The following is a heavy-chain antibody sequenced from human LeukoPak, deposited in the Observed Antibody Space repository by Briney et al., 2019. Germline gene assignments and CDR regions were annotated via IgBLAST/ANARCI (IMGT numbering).Heavy chain of an antibody. V-gene: IGHV1-18*01. J-gene: IGHJ5*02. CDR2: FSAYNGNT. Sequence: VASVKVSCKASGYTFTSYGISWVRQPPGQGLEWMGWFSAYNGNTNYAQKLQGRVTMTTDTSTSTAYMELRSLRSDDTAVYYCARSYDLWSGYLNWFDPWGQGTLVTVSS. CDR1: GYTFTSYG. D-gene: IGHD3-3*01. CDR3: ARSYDLWSGYLNWFDP.